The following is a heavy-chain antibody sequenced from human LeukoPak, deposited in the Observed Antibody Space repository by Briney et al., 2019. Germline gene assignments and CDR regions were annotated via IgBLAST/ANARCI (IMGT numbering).Heavy chain of an antibody. CDR3: ARHYGP. CDR2: IYDSGST. D-gene: IGHD3-16*01. V-gene: IGHV4-34*01. Sequence: SETLSLTCAVYGGSFSGYYWSWIRQPPGKGLEWIGSIYDSGSTYYNPSLKSRVTISVDTSKNQFSLKLNSATAADTAVYYCARHYGPWGQGTLVTVSS. CDR1: GGSFSGYY. J-gene: IGHJ5*02.